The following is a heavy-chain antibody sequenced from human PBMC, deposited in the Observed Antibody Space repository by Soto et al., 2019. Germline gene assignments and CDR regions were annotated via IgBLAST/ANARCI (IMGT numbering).Heavy chain of an antibody. CDR3: ARDLYDYSLYYYYGMDV. V-gene: IGHV1-69*13. J-gene: IGHJ6*02. Sequence: GASVKVSCKASGGTFSSFAVSWVRQAPGQGLEWMGGLIPIFGAANYAQKFQGRVTITADDSTNTAYMELSGLRSEDTAFYYCARDLYDYSLYYYYGMDVWGQGTTVTVSS. CDR1: GGTFSSFA. D-gene: IGHD3-16*01. CDR2: LIPIFGAA.